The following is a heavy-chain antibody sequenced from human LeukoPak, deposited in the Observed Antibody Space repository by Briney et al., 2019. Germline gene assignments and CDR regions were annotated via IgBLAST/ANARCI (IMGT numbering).Heavy chain of an antibody. D-gene: IGHD6-13*01. J-gene: IGHJ5*01. CDR1: GYAFETYA. V-gene: IGHV1-18*04. CDR3: ARDLIHMAAPVHHLDS. Sequence: ASVRVSCKASGYAFETYAIAWVRQAPGRGLEWMGWVSARNGASESAAKFQGRLTMITDVSTRTASMGVRSLKSDDTAVYFCARDLIHMAAPVHHLDSWGQGTLVIVSS. CDR2: VSARNGAS.